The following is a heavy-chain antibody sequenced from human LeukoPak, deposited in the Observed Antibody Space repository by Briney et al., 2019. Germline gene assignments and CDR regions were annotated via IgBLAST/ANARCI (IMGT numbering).Heavy chain of an antibody. Sequence: SVKVSCKASGGTFSSFAISWVRQAPGQGLEWMGRIIPIFGIANYAQKFQGRVTITADKSTSTAYMELSSLRSEDTAVYYCAREASGSNYDFWSGYSEWFDPWGQGTLVTVSS. D-gene: IGHD3-3*01. CDR2: IIPIFGIA. V-gene: IGHV1-69*04. CDR1: GGTFSSFA. J-gene: IGHJ5*02. CDR3: AREASGSNYDFWSGYSEWFDP.